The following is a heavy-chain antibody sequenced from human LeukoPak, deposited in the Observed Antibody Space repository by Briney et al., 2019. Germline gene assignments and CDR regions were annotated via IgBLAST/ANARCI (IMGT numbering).Heavy chain of an antibody. Sequence: GGSLRLSCAASVFTVSSNYMSWVRQAPGKGLEWVSVIYSGGSTYYADSVKGRFTISRDDSKNTLYLQMNSLRAEDTAVYYCARQYSYGYMDVWGQGTTVTVSS. D-gene: IGHD5-18*01. CDR2: IYSGGST. J-gene: IGHJ6*03. CDR3: ARQYSYGYMDV. CDR1: VFTVSSNY. V-gene: IGHV3-53*01.